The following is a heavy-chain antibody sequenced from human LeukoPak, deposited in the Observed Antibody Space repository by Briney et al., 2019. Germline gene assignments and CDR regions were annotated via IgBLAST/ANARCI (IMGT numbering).Heavy chain of an antibody. CDR3: AKIEYYYESSGDFDY. Sequence: GGSLRLSCAASGFTFSSYSMDWVRQAPGKGLEWVAFIRYDGSNKYYADSVKGRFTISRDNSKNTLYLQMNSLRAEDTAVYYCAKIEYYYESSGDFDYWGQGTLVTVSS. D-gene: IGHD3-22*01. CDR1: GFTFSSYS. CDR2: IRYDGSNK. V-gene: IGHV3-30*02. J-gene: IGHJ4*02.